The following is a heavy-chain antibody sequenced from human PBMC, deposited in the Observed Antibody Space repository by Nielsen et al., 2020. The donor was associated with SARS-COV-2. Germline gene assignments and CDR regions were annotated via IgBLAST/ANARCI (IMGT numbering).Heavy chain of an antibody. J-gene: IGHJ4*02. CDR3: ARDPSGWGLEY. Sequence: GGSLRLSCAASGFTFSSYAMHWVRQAPGKGLEWVAVISYDGSNKYYADSVKGRFTISRDNSKNTLYLQMNSLRAEDTAVYYCARDPSGWGLEYWGQGVLVTVSS. D-gene: IGHD6-19*01. V-gene: IGHV3-30-3*01. CDR2: ISYDGSNK. CDR1: GFTFSSYA.